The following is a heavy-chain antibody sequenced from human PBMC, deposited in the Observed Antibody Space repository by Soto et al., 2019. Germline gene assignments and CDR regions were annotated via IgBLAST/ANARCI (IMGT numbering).Heavy chain of an antibody. D-gene: IGHD5-12*01. CDR3: ARYSGYDPNIEMPGGYYFDY. CDR1: GYSFTTYW. Sequence: EPLKISCKNSGYSFTTYWIGWVRQMPGKGLEWMGIIYPGDSDTRYSPSFQGQVTISADKSISTAYLQWSSLKASDTAMYYCARYSGYDPNIEMPGGYYFDYWGQGTLVTVSS. CDR2: IYPGDSDT. V-gene: IGHV5-51*01. J-gene: IGHJ4*02.